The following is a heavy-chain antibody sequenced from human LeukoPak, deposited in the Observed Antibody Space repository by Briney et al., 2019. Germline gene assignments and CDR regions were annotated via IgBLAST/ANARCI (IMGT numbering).Heavy chain of an antibody. CDR2: ISYDGSNK. D-gene: IGHD4-23*01. V-gene: IGHV3-30*04. CDR3: AKGRDYGGRYAIDY. Sequence: GGSLRLSCAASGSTFSSYAMHWVRQAPGKGLEWVAVISYDGSNKYYADSVKGRFTISRDNAKNSLYLQMNSLRAEDMALYYCAKGRDYGGRYAIDYWGQGTLVTVSS. CDR1: GSTFSSYA. J-gene: IGHJ4*02.